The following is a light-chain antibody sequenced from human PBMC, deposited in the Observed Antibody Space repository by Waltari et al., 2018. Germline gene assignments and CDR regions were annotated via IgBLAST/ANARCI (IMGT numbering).Light chain of an antibody. CDR3: HQYYSTPT. V-gene: IGKV4-1*01. J-gene: IGKJ5*01. Sequence: DIVMTQSPDSLAVSLGERATINCKSSQSVLYSSNNKNYLAWYQQKPGQPPKLLIYWASTRESGVPDRFSGSGSGTDLTLTISSLQAEDVAVYYCHQYYSTPTFGQGTRLEIK. CDR1: QSVLYSSNNKNY. CDR2: WAS.